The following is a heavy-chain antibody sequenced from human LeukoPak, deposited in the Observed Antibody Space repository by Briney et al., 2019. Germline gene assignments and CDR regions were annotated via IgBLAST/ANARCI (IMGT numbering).Heavy chain of an antibody. Sequence: GGSLRLSCAASGFTFSSYAMSWVRQAPGKGLEWVSAISGSGGSTYYSDSVKGRFTISRDNPKNTLCLQMNSLRAEDTAVYYCAKDGGIAGARDAFDIWGQGTMVTVSS. J-gene: IGHJ3*02. D-gene: IGHD1-26*01. CDR3: AKDGGIAGARDAFDI. V-gene: IGHV3-23*01. CDR1: GFTFSSYA. CDR2: ISGSGGST.